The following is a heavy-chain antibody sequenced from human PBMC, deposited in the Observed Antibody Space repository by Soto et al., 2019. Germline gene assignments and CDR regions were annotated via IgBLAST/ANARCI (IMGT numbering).Heavy chain of an antibody. D-gene: IGHD3-10*01. CDR1: GGTFSRYA. V-gene: IGHV1-69*01. Sequence: QVQLVQSGAEVTKPGSSVKVSCKASGGTFSRYAISWVRQAPGQGLEWMGGIIPIFGTANYAQKFQGRVTITADESTSTAYMELSSLRSEDTAVYYCARGAMVRGVIISDAPPFFNYWGQGTLVTVSS. J-gene: IGHJ4*02. CDR2: IIPIFGTA. CDR3: ARGAMVRGVIISDAPPFFNY.